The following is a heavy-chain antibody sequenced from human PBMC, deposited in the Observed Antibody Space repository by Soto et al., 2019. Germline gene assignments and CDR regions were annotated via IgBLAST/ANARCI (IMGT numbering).Heavy chain of an antibody. V-gene: IGHV1-18*01. CDR3: XXXXXPAGY. CDR1: GYTFTSYA. CDR2: ISAYNGNT. J-gene: IGHJ4*02. Sequence: QVQLVQSGAEVKKPGASVKVSCKASGYTFTSYAISWVRQAPGQGLEWMGWISAYNGNTNYAQKLQGRVTMTTDTSTXXXXXXXXXXXXXXXXXXXXXXXXXPAGYWGQGTLVT.